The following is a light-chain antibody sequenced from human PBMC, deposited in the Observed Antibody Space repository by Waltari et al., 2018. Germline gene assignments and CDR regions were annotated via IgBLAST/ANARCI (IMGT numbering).Light chain of an antibody. CDR1: QSVSSSY. Sequence: CRASQSVSSSYLAWYQQKPGQTPRLLIYGASSRATGIPDRFSGSGSGTDFTLTISRLEPEDFAVYYCQQYGSSPETFGQGTKVEIK. J-gene: IGKJ2*01. CDR3: QQYGSSPET. CDR2: GAS. V-gene: IGKV3-20*01.